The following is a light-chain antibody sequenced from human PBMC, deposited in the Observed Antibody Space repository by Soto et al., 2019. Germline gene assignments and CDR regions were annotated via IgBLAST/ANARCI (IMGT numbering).Light chain of an antibody. J-gene: IGKJ4*01. CDR3: QEYTNAPQLT. CDR2: AAS. CDR1: QGISNY. V-gene: IGKV1-27*01. Sequence: DIQMTQSPSSLSASVGDRVTITCRASQGISNYLAWYQQKPGKVPKLLIYAASTLLSGVPSRFSGSGSGTDFTLTISSLQPEDVATYYCQEYTNAPQLTFGGGTKVEIK.